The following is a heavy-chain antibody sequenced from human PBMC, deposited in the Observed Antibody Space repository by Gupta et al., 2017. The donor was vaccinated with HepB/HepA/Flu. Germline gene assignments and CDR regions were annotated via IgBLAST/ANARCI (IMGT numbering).Heavy chain of an antibody. Sequence: QLQLQESGPGLVTPSETLSLTFTVSDGSISNSNYYWAWIPQPPGQGLRWIGSIYYSGSNYYNPSLKSRVTISVDTSKNQFSLKLNSVTAADTAIYYCASSRMSYFDYWDQGTLVTVSS. V-gene: IGHV4-39*01. CDR1: DGSISNSNYY. CDR3: ASSRMSYFDY. CDR2: IYYSGSN. J-gene: IGHJ4*02. D-gene: IGHD2-15*01.